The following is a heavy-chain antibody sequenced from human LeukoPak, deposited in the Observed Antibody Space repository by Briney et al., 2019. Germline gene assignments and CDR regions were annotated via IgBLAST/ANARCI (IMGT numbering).Heavy chain of an antibody. CDR2: IYPDDSDT. Sequence: GESLKISCKGSGYTFTSNWIGWVRQMSGKGLEWMGIIYPDDSDTRYSPSFQGQVTISADKSISTAYLQWSSLKASDTAMYYCARRRDLYSGSYYPFDYWGQGTLVTVSS. J-gene: IGHJ4*02. CDR3: ARRRDLYSGSYYPFDY. D-gene: IGHD1-26*01. CDR1: GYTFTSNW. V-gene: IGHV5-51*01.